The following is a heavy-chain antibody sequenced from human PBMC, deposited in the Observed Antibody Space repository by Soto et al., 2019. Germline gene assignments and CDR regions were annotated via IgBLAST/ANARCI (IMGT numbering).Heavy chain of an antibody. CDR3: ARDRAAGGY. D-gene: IGHD6-13*01. V-gene: IGHV3-48*03. J-gene: IGHJ4*02. CDR1: GFPFSNYE. CDR2: ISSGGSTV. Sequence: AGGSLRLSCAASGFPFSNYEMNWVRQAPGKGLEWVAYISSGGSTVHYADSVRGRFTVSRDNARNSLYLQMNTLRVEDTALYYCARDRAAGGYWGQGTLVTSPQ.